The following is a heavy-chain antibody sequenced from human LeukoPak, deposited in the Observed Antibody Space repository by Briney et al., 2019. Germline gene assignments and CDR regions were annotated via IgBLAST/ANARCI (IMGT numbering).Heavy chain of an antibody. Sequence: PSETLSLTCTVPVGSISSSSHYWGWIRQPPGKWLEWIASIYHSGSTYYNPSLKSRVTISVDTYKNNFSLKLSTVPAADTAVYYCAREYVTMIERYFDHWGQGTLVTVSS. CDR2: IYHSGST. CDR3: AREYVTMIERYFDH. CDR1: VGSISSSSHY. D-gene: IGHD3-22*01. J-gene: IGHJ4*02. V-gene: IGHV4-39*02.